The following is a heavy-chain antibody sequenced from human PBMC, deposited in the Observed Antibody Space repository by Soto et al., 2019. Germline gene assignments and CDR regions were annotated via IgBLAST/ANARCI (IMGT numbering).Heavy chain of an antibody. CDR1: GFSSDDYA. CDR2: IYWASSRI. CDR3: TKDMTAGGADV. V-gene: IGHV3-9*02. J-gene: IGHJ6*04. Sequence: EVQLVESGGGLVQPGGSLTLSCAASGFSSDDYAMHWVRQAPGKGLEWVSGIYWASSRIGYADSVKGRFTTSRDNAKNSLYLQMNSLRVDDTALYYCTKDMTAGGADVWGKGTMVTVSS. D-gene: IGHD2-21*01.